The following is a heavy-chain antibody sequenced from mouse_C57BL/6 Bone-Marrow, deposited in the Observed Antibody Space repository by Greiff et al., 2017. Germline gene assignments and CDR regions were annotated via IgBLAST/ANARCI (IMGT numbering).Heavy chain of an antibody. Sequence: VQLQQPGAELVKPGASVKLSCKASGYTFTSYWMHWVKQRPGPGLEWIGMIHPNSGSTNYNEKFKSTATLTVDKSSSTAYMQLSILTSEDSAVYYCASITMGTTEYYFDYWGQGTTLTVSS. CDR1: GYTFTSYW. J-gene: IGHJ2*01. D-gene: IGHD2-14*01. CDR3: ASITMGTTEYYFDY. CDR2: IHPNSGST. V-gene: IGHV1-64*01.